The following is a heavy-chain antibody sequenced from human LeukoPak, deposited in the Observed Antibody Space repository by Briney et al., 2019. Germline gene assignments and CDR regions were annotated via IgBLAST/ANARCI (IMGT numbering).Heavy chain of an antibody. CDR3: ARDLDDSSGYYSRSNWFDP. J-gene: IGHJ5*02. D-gene: IGHD3-22*01. Sequence: PSETLSLTCTVSGGSISSYYWSWIRQPPGKGLEWTGYIYYSGSTNYNPSLKSRVTISVDTSKNQFSLKLSSVTAADTAVYYCARDLDDSSGYYSRSNWFDPWGQGTLVTVSS. CDR2: IYYSGST. V-gene: IGHV4-59*01. CDR1: GGSISSYY.